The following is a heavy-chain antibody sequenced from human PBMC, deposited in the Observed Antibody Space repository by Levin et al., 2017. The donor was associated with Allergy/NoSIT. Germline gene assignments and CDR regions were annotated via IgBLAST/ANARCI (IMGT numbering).Heavy chain of an antibody. CDR1: GFNFRDFW. CDR3: ATYFHTASLDS. V-gene: IGHV3-7*02. CDR2: IKADGSEK. Sequence: GESLKISCAASGFNFRDFWMSWVRQAPGKRLEWVANIKADGSEKHSADSVKGRFTISRDNAKNLLSLQMNSLRVEDTAVYYCATYFHTASLDSWGQGTLVTVSS. D-gene: IGHD5-18*01. J-gene: IGHJ5*01.